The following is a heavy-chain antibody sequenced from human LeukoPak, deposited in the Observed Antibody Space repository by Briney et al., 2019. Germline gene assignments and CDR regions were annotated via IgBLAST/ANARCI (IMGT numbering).Heavy chain of an antibody. V-gene: IGHV1-24*01. CDR3: ATASRGLLWLRREYYYYGMHV. CDR2: FDPEDGET. J-gene: IGHJ6*02. CDR1: GYTLTELS. Sequence: ASVTVSFKVSGYTLTELSMHWVRQAPGKGLEWMGGFDPEDGETIYAQKFQGRVTMTEDTSTDTAYMELSSLRSEDTAVYYCATASRGLLWLRREYYYYGMHVWGQGTTVTVSS. D-gene: IGHD5-12*01.